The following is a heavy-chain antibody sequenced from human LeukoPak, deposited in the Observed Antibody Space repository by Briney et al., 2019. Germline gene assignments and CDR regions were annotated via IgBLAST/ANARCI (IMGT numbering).Heavy chain of an antibody. D-gene: IGHD3-10*01. CDR3: AHLYYFGSRSYYNVWFDP. J-gene: IGHJ5*02. CDR2: SSCVDDK. V-gene: IGHV2-5*02. Sequence: SGPTLVSPTRALTRTSTFWRFSLRTTGVGVAWILQPPEPALDWLALSSCVDDKLSIPSLKCMITITQDSSKNQVVLTMTNMDPVDTATYFCAHLYYFGSRSYYNVWFDPWGRGTLVTVSS. CDR1: RFSLRTTGVG.